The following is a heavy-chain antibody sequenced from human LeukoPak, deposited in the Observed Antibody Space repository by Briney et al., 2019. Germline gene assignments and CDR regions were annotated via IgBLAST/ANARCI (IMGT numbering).Heavy chain of an antibody. Sequence: GESLKISCKGSGYRFTNYWIGWVRQMPGKGLEWMGIIYPDDSDTRYSPSVQGQVTISADKSINTAYLQWSSLKASDIAMYYCVRLSGSRSWFGDYWGQGTLDTVSS. J-gene: IGHJ4*02. D-gene: IGHD6-13*01. V-gene: IGHV5-51*01. CDR2: IYPDDSDT. CDR1: GYRFTNYW. CDR3: VRLSGSRSWFGDY.